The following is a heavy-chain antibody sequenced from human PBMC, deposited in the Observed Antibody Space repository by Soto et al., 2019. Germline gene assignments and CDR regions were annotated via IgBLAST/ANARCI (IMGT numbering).Heavy chain of an antibody. CDR3: VRELGLAY. V-gene: IGHV3-7*03. CDR1: GFTLSDYC. Sequence: PXGSLSLSCAASGFTLSDYCMTWVRQAPGKGLEWVANINKDGSQKNYVDSVKGRFTIARDNGQNSLSLQINSLRVEDTAVYYCVRELGLAYWGQGALVTVSS. D-gene: IGHD7-27*01. CDR2: INKDGSQK. J-gene: IGHJ4*02.